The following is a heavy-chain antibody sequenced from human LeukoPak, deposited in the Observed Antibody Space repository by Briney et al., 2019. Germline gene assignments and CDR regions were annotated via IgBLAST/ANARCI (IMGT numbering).Heavy chain of an antibody. Sequence: SGGSLRLSCAASGFTFSSYSMNWVRQAPGKGLEWVSSISSSSSSIYYADSVKGRFTISRDNAKNSLYLQMNSLRAEDTAVYYCARDRSGTRFDYWGQGTLVTVSS. CDR2: ISSSSSSI. CDR1: GFTFSSYS. J-gene: IGHJ4*02. V-gene: IGHV3-21*01. CDR3: ARDRSGTRFDY. D-gene: IGHD1-26*01.